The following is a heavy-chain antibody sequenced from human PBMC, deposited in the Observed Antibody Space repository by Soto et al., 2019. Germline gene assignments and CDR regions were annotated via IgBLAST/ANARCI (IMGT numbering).Heavy chain of an antibody. Sequence: GASVKVSCKASGYTFTSYDINWVRQATGQGLEWMGWMNPNSGNTGYAQKFQGRVTMTRNTSISTAYMELSSLRSEDTAVYYCAIPGIAAAGPLDVYYYGMDVWAKGPRSPSP. V-gene: IGHV1-8*01. D-gene: IGHD6-13*01. CDR3: AIPGIAAAGPLDVYYYGMDV. CDR1: GYTFTSYD. J-gene: IGHJ6*02. CDR2: MNPNSGNT.